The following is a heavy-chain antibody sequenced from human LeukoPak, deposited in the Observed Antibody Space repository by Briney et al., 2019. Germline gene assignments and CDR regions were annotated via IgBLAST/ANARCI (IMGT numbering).Heavy chain of an antibody. V-gene: IGHV3-21*01. D-gene: IGHD2-2*01. CDR2: ISSSSSYI. CDR1: GFTFSSYS. CDR3: ARAKYCSSTSCYLSDY. Sequence: EGSLRLSCAASGFTFSSYSMNWVRQAPGKGLEWVSSISSSSSYIYYADSVKGRFTISRDNAKNSLYLQMNSLRAEDTAVYYCARAKYCSSTSCYLSDYWGQGTLVTVSS. J-gene: IGHJ4*02.